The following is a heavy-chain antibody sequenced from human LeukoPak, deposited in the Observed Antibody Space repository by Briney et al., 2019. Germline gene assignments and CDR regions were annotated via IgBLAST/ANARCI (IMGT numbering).Heavy chain of an antibody. J-gene: IGHJ6*03. Sequence: PGRSLRLSCAASGFTFSSYAMHWVRQAPGKGLEWVAVISYDGSNKFYADSVKGRFTISRDNSKNTLYLQMNSLRAEDTAVYYCARDFGEEDAAGTYYYYYMDVWGKGTTVTVSS. D-gene: IGHD6-13*01. V-gene: IGHV3-30-3*01. CDR3: ARDFGEEDAAGTYYYYYMDV. CDR2: ISYDGSNK. CDR1: GFTFSSYA.